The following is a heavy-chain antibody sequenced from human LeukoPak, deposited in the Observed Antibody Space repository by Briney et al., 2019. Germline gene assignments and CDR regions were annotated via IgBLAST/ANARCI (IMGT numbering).Heavy chain of an antibody. CDR2: ISAYNGNT. CDR1: GYTFTSYG. CDR3: ARSGTGYCSGGSCYKNWVDP. V-gene: IGHV1-18*01. Sequence: ASVKVSCKASGYTFTSYGISWVRQAPGQGLEWMGWISAYNGNTNYAEKLQDRVTMTTDTPTSTAYMELRSLRSDDTAVYYCARSGTGYCSGGSCYKNWVDPWGQGTPVTVSS. D-gene: IGHD2-15*01. J-gene: IGHJ5*02.